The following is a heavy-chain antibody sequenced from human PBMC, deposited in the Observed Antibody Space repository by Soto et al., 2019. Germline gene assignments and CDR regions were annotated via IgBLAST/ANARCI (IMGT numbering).Heavy chain of an antibody. Sequence: GGSLRLSCAASGFTFSRFGIHWVRQAPGKGLEWVAVIWYDGSNKYYADSVKGRFTISRDNSKNTLYLQMNSLRAEDTAVYYCARESSSRMFDPWGQGTLVTVSS. V-gene: IGHV3-33*01. CDR2: IWYDGSNK. J-gene: IGHJ5*02. CDR1: GFTFSRFG. CDR3: ARESSSRMFDP.